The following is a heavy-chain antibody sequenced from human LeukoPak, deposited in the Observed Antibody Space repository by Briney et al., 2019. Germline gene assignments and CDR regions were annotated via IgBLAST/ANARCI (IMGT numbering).Heavy chain of an antibody. V-gene: IGHV4-34*01. CDR2: INHSGST. CDR1: GGSFSGYY. Sequence: PSETLSLTCAVYGGSFSGYYWSWIRQPPGKGLEWIGEINHSGSTNYNPSLKSRVTISVDTSKNQFSLKLSSVTAADTAVYYCARLKDYGDYAWFDPWGQGTLVTVSS. D-gene: IGHD4-17*01. J-gene: IGHJ5*02. CDR3: ARLKDYGDYAWFDP.